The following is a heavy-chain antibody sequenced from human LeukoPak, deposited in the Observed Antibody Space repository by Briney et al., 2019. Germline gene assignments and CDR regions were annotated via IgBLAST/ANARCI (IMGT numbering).Heavy chain of an antibody. Sequence: GGSLRLSCAASGFTFSSHSMNWVRQAPGKGLEWVSSISSTTSYIHYADSVKGRFTISRDNVNNSLYLQMNNLRAEDTAVYYCARAGLYQLLWAFDYWGQGTLVTVSS. D-gene: IGHD2-2*01. CDR3: ARAGLYQLLWAFDY. CDR2: ISSTTSYI. J-gene: IGHJ4*02. V-gene: IGHV3-21*01. CDR1: GFTFSSHS.